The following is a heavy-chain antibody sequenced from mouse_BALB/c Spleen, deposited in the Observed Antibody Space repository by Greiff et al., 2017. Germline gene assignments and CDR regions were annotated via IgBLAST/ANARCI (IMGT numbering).Heavy chain of an antibody. CDR3: ARGEGYYASYFDY. CDR1: GFTFSSYA. J-gene: IGHJ2*01. D-gene: IGHD2-3*01. V-gene: IGHV5-6-5*01. Sequence: DVMLVESGGGLVKPGGSLKLSCAASGFTFSSYAMSWVRQTPEKRLEWVASISSGGSTYYPDSVKGRFTISRDNAMNILYLQMSSLRSEDTAMYYCARGEGYYASYFDYWGQGTTLTVSS. CDR2: ISSGGST.